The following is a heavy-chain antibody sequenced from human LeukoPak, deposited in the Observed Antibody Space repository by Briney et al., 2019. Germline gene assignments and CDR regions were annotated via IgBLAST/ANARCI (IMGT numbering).Heavy chain of an antibody. J-gene: IGHJ4*02. CDR1: GGSISSSSYY. V-gene: IGHV4-39*07. CDR2: IYYSGST. CDR3: ARGRRPAGFSARYYFDF. Sequence: PSETLSLTCTVSGGSISSSSYYWGWIRQPPGKGLEWIGSIYYSGSTYYNPSLKSRVTISVDTSKNQFSLKLSSVTAADTAVYYCARGRRPAGFSARYYFDFWDQGTLVPVSS.